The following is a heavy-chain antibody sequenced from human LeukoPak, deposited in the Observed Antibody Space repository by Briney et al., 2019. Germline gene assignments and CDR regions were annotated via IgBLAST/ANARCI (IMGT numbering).Heavy chain of an antibody. J-gene: IGHJ4*02. CDR3: ARDLSPHFDFWAGYFTGQPVDF. Sequence: ASVKVSCKTSGYTFTEYDIMWVRQAPRQGLEWMGRISAENGNTNYAQKFQDRVTMTTDRSTNTASMELRGLKSDDTATYYCARDLSPHFDFWAGYFTGQPVDFWGQGTLVTVSS. V-gene: IGHV1-18*01. CDR1: GYTFTEYD. D-gene: IGHD3/OR15-3a*01. CDR2: ISAENGNT.